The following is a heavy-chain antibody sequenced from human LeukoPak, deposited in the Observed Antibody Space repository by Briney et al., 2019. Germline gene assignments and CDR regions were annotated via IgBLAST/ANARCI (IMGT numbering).Heavy chain of an antibody. J-gene: IGHJ4*02. CDR2: ITGTGRST. CDR1: GFTFSNYA. CDR3: APSHGDYYFDY. Sequence: PGGSLRLSCAASGFTFSNYAMSWVRQAPGKGLEWVSSITGTGRSTYYADSVKGRFTISRDNSKNTLYLQMNSLRAEDTAVYYYAPSHGDYYFDYWGQGTLVTVSS. D-gene: IGHD4-17*01. V-gene: IGHV3-23*01.